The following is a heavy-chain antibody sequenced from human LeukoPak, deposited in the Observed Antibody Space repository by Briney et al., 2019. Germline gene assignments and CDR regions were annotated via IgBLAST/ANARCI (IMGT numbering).Heavy chain of an antibody. CDR3: ARCFGNRPYAFDI. D-gene: IGHD3-10*01. CDR1: GGSISRGGYY. CDR2: IYCSGST. J-gene: IGHJ3*02. V-gene: IGHV4-31*03. Sequence: SETLSLTCTVSGGSISRGGYYWSWIRQHPGKGLEWIGYIYCSGSTYYNPSLKSRVTISVDTSKNQFSLKLSSVTAADTAVYYCARCFGNRPYAFDIWGQGTMVTVSS.